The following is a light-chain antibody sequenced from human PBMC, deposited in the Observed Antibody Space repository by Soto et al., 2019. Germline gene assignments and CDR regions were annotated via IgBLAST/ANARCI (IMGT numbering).Light chain of an antibody. CDR3: CSYAATYTLV. CDR2: DVT. J-gene: IGLJ2*01. V-gene: IGLV2-11*01. CDR1: SSDVGGYNS. Sequence: QSVLAQPRPVSGSPGQSVTISCSGTSSDVGGYNSVSWYQQFPGKAPKLMIYDVTKRPSGVPDRFSGSKSGNTASLTISGLQAEDEADYYCCSYAATYTLVFGGGTKGTVL.